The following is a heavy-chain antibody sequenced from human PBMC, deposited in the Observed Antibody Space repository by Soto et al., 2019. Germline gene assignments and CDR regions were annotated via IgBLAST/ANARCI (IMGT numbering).Heavy chain of an antibody. Sequence: PSETLSLTCTVSAGSITSYYSSWIRQPPGKGLECIVYIYYSESTNYNATLKSRVTISVDTSKNQFSLKLSSVTAADTGVYYCARHGAARDAFDNWGQGTMVTVSS. D-gene: IGHD6-25*01. V-gene: IGHV4-59*08. J-gene: IGHJ3*02. CDR1: AGSITSYY. CDR3: ARHGAARDAFDN. CDR2: IYYSEST.